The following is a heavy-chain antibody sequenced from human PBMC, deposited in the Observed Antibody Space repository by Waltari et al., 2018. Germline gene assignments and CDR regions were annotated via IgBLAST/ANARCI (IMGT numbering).Heavy chain of an antibody. CDR3: ASNNYYDSSGYPPNDY. CDR1: GGSISSSNW. D-gene: IGHD3-22*01. Sequence: QVQLQESGPGLVKPSGTLSLTCAVSGGSISSSNWWGGVGRPPGKGREWIGEIYHSGSTNYNPSLKSRVTISVDKSKNQFSLKLSSVTAADTAVYYCASNNYYDSSGYPPNDYWGQGTLVTVSS. CDR2: IYHSGST. V-gene: IGHV4-4*02. J-gene: IGHJ4*02.